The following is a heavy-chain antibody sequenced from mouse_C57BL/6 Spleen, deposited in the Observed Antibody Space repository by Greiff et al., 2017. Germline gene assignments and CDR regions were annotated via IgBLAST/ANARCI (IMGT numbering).Heavy chain of an antibody. CDR2: INPSTGGT. D-gene: IGHD1-1*01. CDR1: GYSFTGYY. J-gene: IGHJ2*01. Sequence: EVQLQESGPELVKPGASVKISCKASGYSFTGYYMNWVKQSPEKSLEWIGEINPSTGGTTYNQKFKAKATLTVDKSSSTAYMQLKSLTSEDSAVYYCARLRSIFDYWGQGTTLTVSS. V-gene: IGHV1-42*01. CDR3: ARLRSIFDY.